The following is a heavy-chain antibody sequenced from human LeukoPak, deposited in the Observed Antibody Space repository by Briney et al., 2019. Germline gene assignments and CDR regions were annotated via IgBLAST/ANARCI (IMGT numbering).Heavy chain of an antibody. CDR2: IYYSGST. V-gene: IGHV4-39*07. CDR1: GGSISSSSYY. J-gene: IGHJ5*02. Sequence: PSETLSLTCTVSGGSISSSSYYWGWIRQPPGKGLEWIGSIYYSGSTYYNPSLKSRVTISVDTSKNQFSLKLSSVTAADTAVYYCATIVVVPAATGRAGWFDPWGQGTLVTVSS. D-gene: IGHD2-2*01. CDR3: ATIVVVPAATGRAGWFDP.